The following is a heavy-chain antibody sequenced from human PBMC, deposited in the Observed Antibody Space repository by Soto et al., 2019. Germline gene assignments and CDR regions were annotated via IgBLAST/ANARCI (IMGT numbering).Heavy chain of an antibody. CDR2: MYHSGST. CDR1: GGSISSGGYS. CDR3: DRLPDY. J-gene: IGHJ4*02. Sequence: PSETLSVTCAVSGGSISSGGYSWSWIRQPPGKGLEWIGYMYHSGSTYYNPSLKSRVTISIDRSKNQFSLKLSSVTAADTAVYYSDRLPDYLGQGILVTVTS. V-gene: IGHV4-30-2*01. D-gene: IGHD2-2*01.